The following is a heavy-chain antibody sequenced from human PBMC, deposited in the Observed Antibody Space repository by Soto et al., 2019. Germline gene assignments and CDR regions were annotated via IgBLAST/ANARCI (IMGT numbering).Heavy chain of an antibody. CDR2: INAGNGNT. V-gene: IGHV1-3*01. CDR3: ARAPTGYSSSWVSGPLNY. CDR1: GYTFTSYA. D-gene: IGHD6-13*01. J-gene: IGHJ4*02. Sequence: ASVKVSCKASGYTFTSYAMHWVRQAPGQRLEWMGWINAGNGNTKYSQKFQGRVTITRDTSASTAYMELSSLRSEDTAVYYCARAPTGYSSSWVSGPLNYWGQGTLVTVSS.